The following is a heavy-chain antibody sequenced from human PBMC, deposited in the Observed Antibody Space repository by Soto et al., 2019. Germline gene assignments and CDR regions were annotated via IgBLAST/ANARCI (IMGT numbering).Heavy chain of an antibody. D-gene: IGHD5-18*01. J-gene: IGHJ4*02. V-gene: IGHV1-18*01. CDR1: GYTFTSYG. CDR2: ISAYNGNT. Sequence: ASVKVSCKASGYTFTSYGISWVRQAPGQGLEWMGWISAYNGNTNYAQKLQGRVTMTTDTSTSTAYMELRSLRSDDTAVYYCAIFRDTAMFPDFWCQGPLVTVSS. CDR3: AIFRDTAMFPDF.